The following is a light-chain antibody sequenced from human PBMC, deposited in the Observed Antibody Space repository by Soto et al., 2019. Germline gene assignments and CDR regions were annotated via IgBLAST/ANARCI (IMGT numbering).Light chain of an antibody. Sequence: DIQMTQSPSTLSASVGDRVTITCRASQRINSWLAWYQQKPGKAPNLLIYDASTLESGVPSRFSGSGSGTEFTLTITSLQPGDFATYYCQQYDALWTFGQGTKVEIK. CDR2: DAS. J-gene: IGKJ1*01. V-gene: IGKV1-5*01. CDR3: QQYDALWT. CDR1: QRINSW.